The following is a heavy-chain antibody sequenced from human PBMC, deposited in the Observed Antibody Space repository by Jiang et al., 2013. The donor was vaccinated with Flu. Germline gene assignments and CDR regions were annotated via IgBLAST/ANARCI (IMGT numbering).Heavy chain of an antibody. Sequence: LVKPSETLSLTCTVSGGSISSYYWSWIRQPPGKGLEWIGYIYYSGSTNYNPSLKSRVTISVDTSKNQFSLKLSSVTAADTAVYYCATTRVTLCSGGSCYRQNWYFDLWGRGTLVTVSS. CDR3: ATTRVTLCSGGSCYRQNWYFDL. V-gene: IGHV4-59*01. J-gene: IGHJ2*01. CDR2: IYYSGST. D-gene: IGHD2-15*01. CDR1: GGSISSYY.